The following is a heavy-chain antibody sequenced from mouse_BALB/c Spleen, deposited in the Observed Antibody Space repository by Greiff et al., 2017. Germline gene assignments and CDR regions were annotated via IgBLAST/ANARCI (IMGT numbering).Heavy chain of an antibody. CDR3: ARRGGDYAMDY. CDR2: ISYSGST. Sequence: EVQLQQSGPGLVKPSQSLSLTCTVTGYSITSDYAWNWIRQFPGTKLEWMGYISYSGSTSYNPSLKSRISITRDTSKNQFFLQLNSVTTEDTATYYCARRGGDYAMDYWGQGTSVTVSS. J-gene: IGHJ4*01. CDR1: GYSITSDYA. V-gene: IGHV3-2*02.